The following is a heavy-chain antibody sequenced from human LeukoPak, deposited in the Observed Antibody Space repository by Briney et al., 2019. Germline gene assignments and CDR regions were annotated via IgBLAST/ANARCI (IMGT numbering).Heavy chain of an antibody. D-gene: IGHD2-15*01. CDR1: GYSISSGYY. CDR2: INHSGST. V-gene: IGHV4-38-2*02. Sequence: SETLSLTCTVSGYSISSGYYWGWIRQPPGKGLEWIGEINHSGSTNYNPSLKSRVTISVDTSKNQFSLKLSSVAAADTAVYYCAREELLGSYFDYWGQGTLVTVSS. J-gene: IGHJ4*02. CDR3: AREELLGSYFDY.